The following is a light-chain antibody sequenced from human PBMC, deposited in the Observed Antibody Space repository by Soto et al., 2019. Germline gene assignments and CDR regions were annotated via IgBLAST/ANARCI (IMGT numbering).Light chain of an antibody. CDR2: AAS. CDR3: QQSYSRLWT. J-gene: IGKJ1*01. Sequence: DIKMKQSPSALSASVGDRVTITCRASQSISSYLNWYQQKPGKAPKLLIYAASSLQSGVPSRFSGSGSGTDFTLTISSLQPEDFATYYCQQSYSRLWTFGQGTKV. CDR1: QSISSY. V-gene: IGKV1-39*01.